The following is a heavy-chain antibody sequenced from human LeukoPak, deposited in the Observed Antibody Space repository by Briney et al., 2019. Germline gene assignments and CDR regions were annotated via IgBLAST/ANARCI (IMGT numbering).Heavy chain of an antibody. V-gene: IGHV4-34*01. Sequence: PSGTLSLTCAVYGGSFSGYYWSWIRQPPGKGLEWIGEINHSGSTNYNPSLKSRVTISVDTSKNQFSLKLSSVTAADTAVYYCARGVAAAGPDYYYYYMDVWGKGTTVTVSS. CDR2: INHSGST. CDR3: ARGVAAAGPDYYYYYMDV. D-gene: IGHD6-13*01. J-gene: IGHJ6*03. CDR1: GGSFSGYY.